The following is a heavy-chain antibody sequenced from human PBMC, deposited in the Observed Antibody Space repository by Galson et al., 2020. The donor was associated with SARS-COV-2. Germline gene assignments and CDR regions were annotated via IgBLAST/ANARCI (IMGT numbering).Heavy chain of an antibody. CDR2: FDPEDGET. Sequence: ASVKVSCKVSGYTLTELSMHWVRQAPGKGLEWMGGFDPEDGETIYAQKFQGRVTMTEDTSTDTVYMELSSLRSEDTAVYYCATSTPIVVVPAAYGFWFDPWGQGTLVTVSS. V-gene: IGHV1-24*01. J-gene: IGHJ5*02. CDR3: ATSTPIVVVPAAYGFWFDP. D-gene: IGHD2-2*01. CDR1: GYTLTELS.